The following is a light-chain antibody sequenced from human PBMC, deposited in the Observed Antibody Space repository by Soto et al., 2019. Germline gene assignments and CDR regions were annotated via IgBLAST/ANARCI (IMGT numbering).Light chain of an antibody. Sequence: EIVLTQSPGTLSLSPGESATLSCRASQNVNSRYVAWYQQKPGQAPRLLIYGASSRATGIPDRFSGSGSGTDFTLTISRLEPEDFAVYYCQQFGSSPGFTFGPGTKVDIK. CDR1: QNVNSRY. V-gene: IGKV3-20*01. J-gene: IGKJ3*01. CDR3: QQFGSSPGFT. CDR2: GAS.